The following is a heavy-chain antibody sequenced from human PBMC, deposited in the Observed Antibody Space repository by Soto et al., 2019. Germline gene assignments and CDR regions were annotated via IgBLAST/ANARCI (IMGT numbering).Heavy chain of an antibody. J-gene: IGHJ5*02. Sequence: QITLKESGPTLVKPTQTLTLTCTFSGFSLSTSGVGVGWIRQPPGKALEWLALIYWDDDKRYSPSLKSRLTITKDTSKNQVVLTMTNMDPVDTATYYCAHLYYDILTGYYNWFDPWGQGTLVTVSS. CDR2: IYWDDDK. D-gene: IGHD3-9*01. CDR3: AHLYYDILTGYYNWFDP. V-gene: IGHV2-5*02. CDR1: GFSLSTSGVG.